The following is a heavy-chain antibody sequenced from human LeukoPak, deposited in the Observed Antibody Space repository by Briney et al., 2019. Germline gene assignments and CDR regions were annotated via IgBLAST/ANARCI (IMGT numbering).Heavy chain of an antibody. J-gene: IGHJ5*02. Sequence: ASVKVSCKASGYIFTTYYMHWVRQVPGQGLERMGWINPYSGGTNCAQKFEGRVTMTRDTSISTAYMELSRLISDDTAVYYCARDGQYSSSSDWFDPWGQGTLVTVSS. V-gene: IGHV1-2*02. CDR2: INPYSGGT. CDR1: GYIFTTYY. D-gene: IGHD6-13*01. CDR3: ARDGQYSSSSDWFDP.